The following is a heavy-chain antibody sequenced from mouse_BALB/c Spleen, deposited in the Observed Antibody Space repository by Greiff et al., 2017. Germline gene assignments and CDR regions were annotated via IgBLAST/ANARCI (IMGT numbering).Heavy chain of an antibody. J-gene: IGHJ2*01. CDR1: GFTFSSYG. CDR3: ARGGGYYGYFDY. V-gene: IGHV5-6-3*01. CDR2: INSNGGST. D-gene: IGHD1-1*01. Sequence: EVKLMESGGGLVQPGGSLKLSCAASGFTFSSYGMSWVRQTPDKRLELVATINSNGGSTYYPDSVKGRFTISRDNAKNTLYLQMSSLKSEDTAMYYCARGGGYYGYFDYWGQGTTLTVSS.